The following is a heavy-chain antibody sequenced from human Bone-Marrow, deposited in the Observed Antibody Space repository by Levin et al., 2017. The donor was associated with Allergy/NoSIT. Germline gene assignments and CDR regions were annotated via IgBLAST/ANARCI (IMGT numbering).Heavy chain of an antibody. CDR3: VAGSGYQDF. CDR2: ISFNGRT. Sequence: SETLSLTCTVSGGSVSSRAHHWAWIRQPPGKALEWIGSISFNGRTFYNPALESRLTISVDTSKNQFSLKVTSVTAADTAVFYCVAGSGYQDFWGQGILITVSS. V-gene: IGHV4-39*01. J-gene: IGHJ4*02. D-gene: IGHD6-19*01. CDR1: GGSVSSRAHH.